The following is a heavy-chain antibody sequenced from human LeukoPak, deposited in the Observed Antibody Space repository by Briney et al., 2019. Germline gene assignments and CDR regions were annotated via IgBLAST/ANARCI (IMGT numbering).Heavy chain of an antibody. D-gene: IGHD2-8*01. J-gene: IGHJ4*02. CDR2: ISSYGGST. CDR3: AKRGGYCTNGVCYPRPVDY. V-gene: IGHV3-64*04. CDR1: GFTFSSYA. Sequence: GGSLRLSCSASGFTFSSYAMHWVRQVPGKGLEYVSTISSYGGSTYYADSVKDRFTISRDNSKNTLYLQMNSLRAEDTAVYYCAKRGGYCTNGVCYPRPVDYWGQGTLVTVSS.